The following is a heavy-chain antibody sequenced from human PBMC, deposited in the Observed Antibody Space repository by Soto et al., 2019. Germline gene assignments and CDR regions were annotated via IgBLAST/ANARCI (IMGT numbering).Heavy chain of an antibody. CDR1: GYTFASYD. Sequence: ASVKVSCKASGYTFASYDINWVRQATGQGLEWMGWMNPNSGNTGYAQKFQGRVTMTRNTSISTAYMELRSLRSDDTAVYYCARRDYYGSGSDAFDIWGQGTMITVSS. J-gene: IGHJ3*02. V-gene: IGHV1-8*01. CDR2: MNPNSGNT. CDR3: ARRDYYGSGSDAFDI. D-gene: IGHD3-10*01.